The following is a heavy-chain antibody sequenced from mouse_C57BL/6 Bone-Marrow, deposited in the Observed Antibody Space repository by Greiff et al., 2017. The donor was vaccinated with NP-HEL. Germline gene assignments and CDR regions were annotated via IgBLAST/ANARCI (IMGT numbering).Heavy chain of an antibody. D-gene: IGHD1-1*01. V-gene: IGHV1-55*01. CDR2: IYPGSGST. CDR1: GCTFTSYW. Sequence: QVQLQQPGAELVKPGASVKMSCKASGCTFTSYWITWVKQRPGQGLEWIGDIYPGSGSTNYNEKFKSKATLTVDTSSSTAYMQLSSLTSEDSAVYYCAREDYYGSRRDYWGQGTTRTVSS. J-gene: IGHJ2*01. CDR3: AREDYYGSRRDY.